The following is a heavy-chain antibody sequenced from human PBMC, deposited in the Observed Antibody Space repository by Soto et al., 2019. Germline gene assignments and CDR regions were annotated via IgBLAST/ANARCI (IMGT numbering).Heavy chain of an antibody. J-gene: IGHJ3*02. CDR2: ISTSGGST. D-gene: IGHD3-16*01. CDR1: GFTFSSYA. V-gene: IGHV3-23*01. Sequence: PGGSLRLSCAASGFTFSSYAVSWVRQAPGKGLEWVSFISTSGGSTYYADSVKGRFTISRDNSKNSLYLQMNSLRAEDTAVYYCARDLFEEARRGEYAFDIWGQGTIVTVSS. CDR3: ARDLFEEARRGEYAFDI.